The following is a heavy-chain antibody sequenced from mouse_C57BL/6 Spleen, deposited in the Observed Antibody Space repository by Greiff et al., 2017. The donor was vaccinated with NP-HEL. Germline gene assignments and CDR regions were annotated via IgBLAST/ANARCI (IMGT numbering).Heavy chain of an antibody. CDR1: GFTFSSYG. CDR3: ARHYGSSPYYFDY. J-gene: IGHJ2*01. Sequence: EVKLVESGGDLVKPGGSLKLSCAASGFTFSSYGMSWVRQTPDKRLEWVATISSGGSYTYYPDSVKGRFTISRDNAKNTLYLQMSSLESEDTAMYYCARHYGSSPYYFDYWGQGTTLTVSS. CDR2: ISSGGSYT. V-gene: IGHV5-6*01. D-gene: IGHD1-1*01.